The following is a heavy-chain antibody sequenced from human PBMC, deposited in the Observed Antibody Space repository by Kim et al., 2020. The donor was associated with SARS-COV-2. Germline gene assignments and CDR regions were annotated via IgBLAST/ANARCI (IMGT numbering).Heavy chain of an antibody. CDR1: GGTFSSYA. J-gene: IGHJ4*02. Sequence: SVKVSCKASGGTFSSYAISWVRQAPGQGLEWMGGIIPIFGTANYAQKFQGRVMITADESTSTAYMELSSLRSEDTAVYYCARGVATIKSPFDYWGQGTLVTVSS. CDR3: ARGVATIKSPFDY. V-gene: IGHV1-69*13. CDR2: IIPIFGTA. D-gene: IGHD5-12*01.